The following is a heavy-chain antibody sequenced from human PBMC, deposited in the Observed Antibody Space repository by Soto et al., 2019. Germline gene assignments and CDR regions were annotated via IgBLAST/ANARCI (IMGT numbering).Heavy chain of an antibody. V-gene: IGHV1-69*04. J-gene: IGHJ6*03. D-gene: IGHD2-15*01. Sequence: ASVKVSCKASGGTFSSYTISWVRQAPGQGLEWMGRIIPILGIANYAQKFQGRVTITADKSTSTAYMELSSLKSGDTAVYYCARDPGYCSGGSCYSYYYYMDVWGKGTTVTVSS. CDR1: GGTFSSYT. CDR3: ARDPGYCSGGSCYSYYYYMDV. CDR2: IIPILGIA.